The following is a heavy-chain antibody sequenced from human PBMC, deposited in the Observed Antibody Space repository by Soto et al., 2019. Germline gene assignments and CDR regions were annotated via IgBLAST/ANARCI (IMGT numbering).Heavy chain of an antibody. CDR3: AHIVVAGLGYYFDY. V-gene: IGHV2-5*02. D-gene: IGHD6-19*01. J-gene: IGHJ4*02. CDR1: GFSLSSTRMA. Sequence: QITLKESGPTLVKPTQTLTLTCTFSGFSLSSTRMAVGWIRQPPGKALEWLALIYWDDDKRHSPFLKTRITTPMDTSKSQMGLTMANMDPVDTARYYCAHIVVAGLGYYFDYWGQGTLGTVSS. CDR2: IYWDDDK.